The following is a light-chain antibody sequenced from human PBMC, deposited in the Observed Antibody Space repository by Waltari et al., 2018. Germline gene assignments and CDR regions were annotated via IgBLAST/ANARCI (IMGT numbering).Light chain of an antibody. CDR1: SSHLGGYNY. V-gene: IGLV2-14*03. J-gene: IGLJ2*01. CDR3: SSYTSSNTLVV. CDR2: DVS. Sequence: QSALTQPASVSGSPGQSITISCTGTSSHLGGYNYVSWYQQHPGKAPKLMIYDVSNRPSGVSNRFSGSKSGNTASLTISGLQAEDESDYYCSSYTSSNTLVVFGGGTKLTVL.